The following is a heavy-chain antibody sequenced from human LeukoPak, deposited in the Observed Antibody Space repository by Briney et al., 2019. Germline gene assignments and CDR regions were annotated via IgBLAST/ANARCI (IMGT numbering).Heavy chain of an antibody. CDR3: ARHSGYSSGWYSRMANFDY. J-gene: IGHJ4*02. V-gene: IGHV4-39*01. Sequence: SETLSLTCTVSGGSISSSSYYWGWIRHPPGKGLEWIGSIYYSGSTYYNPSLKSRVTISVDTSKNQFSLKLSSVTAADTAVYYCARHSGYSSGWYSRMANFDYWGQGTLVTVSS. CDR2: IYYSGST. CDR1: GGSISSSSYY. D-gene: IGHD6-19*01.